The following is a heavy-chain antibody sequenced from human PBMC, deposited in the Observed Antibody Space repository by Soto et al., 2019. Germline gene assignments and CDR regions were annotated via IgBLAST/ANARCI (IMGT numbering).Heavy chain of an antibody. V-gene: IGHV1-69*13. CDR2: IIPIFGTA. J-gene: IGHJ4*02. D-gene: IGHD3-22*01. Sequence: GASVKVSCKASGGTFSSYAISWVRQAPGQGLEWMGGIIPIFGTANYAQKFQGRVTITADESTSTAYMELSSLRSEDTAVYYCASTIPVYYYDSSGSIYFDYWGQGTLVTVSS. CDR3: ASTIPVYYYDSSGSIYFDY. CDR1: GGTFSSYA.